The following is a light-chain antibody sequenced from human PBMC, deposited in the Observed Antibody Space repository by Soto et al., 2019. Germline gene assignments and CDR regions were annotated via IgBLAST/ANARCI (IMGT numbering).Light chain of an antibody. CDR1: QSITNY. J-gene: IGKJ4*01. Sequence: DIQMTQTPSALSASVGDRVTITCRASQSITNYLDWYQHKPGQAPNLLIVAGSTLPAGVPSRVSGSGSGTDFTLTIRSLQSEVFAPYFGQHSNSSPPAFGGGSKVDIK. CDR2: AGS. V-gene: IGKV1-39*01. CDR3: QHSNSSPPA.